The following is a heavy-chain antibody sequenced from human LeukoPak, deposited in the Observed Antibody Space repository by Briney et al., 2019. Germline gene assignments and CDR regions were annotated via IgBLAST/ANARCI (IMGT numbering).Heavy chain of an antibody. D-gene: IGHD2-2*01. CDR3: VRGVGTN. Sequence: GGSLRLSCAASGFTFSNSWMHWVRQAPGKRLVWVSRINTDGSTTNYADSVKGRFTISRDNARNTVYLQMNSLRAEDTAVYYCVRGVGTNWGQGTLVTVSS. CDR2: INTDGSTT. J-gene: IGHJ4*02. CDR1: GFTFSNSW. V-gene: IGHV3-74*01.